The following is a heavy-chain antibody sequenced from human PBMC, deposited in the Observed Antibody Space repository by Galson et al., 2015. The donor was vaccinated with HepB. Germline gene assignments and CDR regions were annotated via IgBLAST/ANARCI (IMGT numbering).Heavy chain of an antibody. V-gene: IGHV3-21*01. CDR3: ARDRLIPPPSIAGDY. CDR1: GFTFSSYS. CDR2: ISSSSSYI. D-gene: IGHD6-6*01. J-gene: IGHJ4*02. Sequence: SLRLSCAASGFTFSSYSMNWVRQAPGKGLEWVSSISSSSSYIYYADSVKGRFTISRDNAKNSLYLQMNSLRAEDTAVYYCARDRLIPPPSIAGDYWGQGTLVTVSS.